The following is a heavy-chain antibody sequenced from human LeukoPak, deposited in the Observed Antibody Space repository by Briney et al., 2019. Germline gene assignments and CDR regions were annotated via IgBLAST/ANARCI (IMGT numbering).Heavy chain of an antibody. CDR1: GGTFSSYA. J-gene: IGHJ6*03. CDR3: ARASGYYDSSGYYSYYYYYMDV. V-gene: IGHV1-69*01. CDR2: IIPIFGTA. Sequence: GASVKVSCKASGGTFSSYAISWVRQAPGQGLEWMGGIIPIFGTANYAQKFQGRVTITADESTSTAYMELSSLRSEDTAVYYCARASGYYDSSGYYSYYYYYMDVWGKGTTVTVSS. D-gene: IGHD3-22*01.